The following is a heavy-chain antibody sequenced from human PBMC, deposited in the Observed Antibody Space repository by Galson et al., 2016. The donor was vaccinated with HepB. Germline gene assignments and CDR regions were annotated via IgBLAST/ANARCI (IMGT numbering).Heavy chain of an antibody. CDR2: ISNSGSTT. J-gene: IGHJ4*02. Sequence: SLRLSCAASGFTFNTYAMSWVRQAPGKGLEWVSAISNSGSTTYCADSVKGRFAISRDNSKNTLYLQMTSLRGEDTGLDYCAKEFFATGAVVGDYWGQGTRVTVSS. CDR3: AKEFFATGAVVGDY. D-gene: IGHD2-21*01. V-gene: IGHV3-23*01. CDR1: GFTFNTYA.